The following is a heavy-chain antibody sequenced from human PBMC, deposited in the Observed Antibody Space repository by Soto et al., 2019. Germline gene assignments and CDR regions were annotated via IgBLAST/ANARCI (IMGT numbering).Heavy chain of an antibody. CDR3: SSCYGYYYGMDV. V-gene: IGHV4-30-4*01. D-gene: IGHD2-15*01. CDR1: GGSISSVDYY. Sequence: SETLSLTCTVSGGSISSVDYYWSWIRQPPGKGLEWIGYIYYSGSTYYNPSLKSRVTISVDTSKNQFSLKLSSVTAADTAVYYCSSCYGYYYGMDVWGQGTTVTVSS. CDR2: IYYSGST. J-gene: IGHJ6*02.